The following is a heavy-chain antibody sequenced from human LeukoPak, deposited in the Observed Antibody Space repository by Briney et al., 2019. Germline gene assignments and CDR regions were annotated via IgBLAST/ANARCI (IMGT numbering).Heavy chain of an antibody. D-gene: IGHD3-10*01. J-gene: IGHJ4*02. V-gene: IGHV3-74*01. CDR1: GFTLSSYA. CDR3: ARLGARSGSYDY. Sequence: GGSLRLSCAASGFTLSSYAMSWVRQAPGKGLMWVSRIKSDGSSTTYADAVKGRFTISRDNAKNTLYLQMNSLRAEDTAVYYCARLGARSGSYDYWGQGTLVTVSS. CDR2: IKSDGSST.